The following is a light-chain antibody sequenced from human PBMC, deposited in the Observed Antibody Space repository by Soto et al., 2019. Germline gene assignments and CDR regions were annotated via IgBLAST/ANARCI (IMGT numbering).Light chain of an antibody. Sequence: SYELTQPPSVSVAPGQTARITCGGNNIGSKSVHWYQQKPGQAPVLVVYDDRDRPSGIPERFSGSNSGNTATLTISRVEAGDEADYYCQVWNSSSDHAVFGGGTQLTV. J-gene: IGLJ7*01. CDR1: NIGSKS. CDR2: DDR. CDR3: QVWNSSSDHAV. V-gene: IGLV3-21*02.